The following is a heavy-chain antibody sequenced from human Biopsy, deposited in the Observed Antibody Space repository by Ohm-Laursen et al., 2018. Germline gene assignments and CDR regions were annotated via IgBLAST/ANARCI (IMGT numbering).Heavy chain of an antibody. J-gene: IGHJ6*02. CDR3: AKINPSSIYYYYGMDV. V-gene: IGHV3-23*01. CDR2: ISGSAGST. CDR1: GFTFSNYA. Sequence: GSLRLSCAASGFTFSNYAMSWVRQAPGKGLEWVSAISGSAGSTNYADSVKGRFTISRGNSKNTLYLQLNSLRAEDTALYYCAKINPSSIYYYYGMDVWGQGTTVTVSS.